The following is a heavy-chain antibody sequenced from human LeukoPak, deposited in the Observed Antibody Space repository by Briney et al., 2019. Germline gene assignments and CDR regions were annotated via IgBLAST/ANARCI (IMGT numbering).Heavy chain of an antibody. Sequence: GASVKVSCKASGGTFCSYAVSWVRQAPGEGREWMGRIIPIPGIANYAQKFQGGVTITADKSTSTAYMERSRLRSEDTAVYYCARVFLRVAAAAYYYYGMDVWGQGTTVTVSS. V-gene: IGHV1-69*04. CDR2: IIPIPGIA. D-gene: IGHD6-13*01. CDR3: ARVFLRVAAAAYYYYGMDV. J-gene: IGHJ6*02. CDR1: GGTFCSYA.